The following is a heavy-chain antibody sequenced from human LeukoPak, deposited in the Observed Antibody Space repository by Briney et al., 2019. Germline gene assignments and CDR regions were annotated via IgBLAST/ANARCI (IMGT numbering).Heavy chain of an antibody. D-gene: IGHD2/OR15-2a*01. V-gene: IGHV4-39*07. CDR2: IYYSGST. CDR3: TRLNSMGGDAYDI. CDR1: GGSISSSSYY. J-gene: IGHJ3*02. Sequence: PSETLSLTCTVSGGSISSSSYYWGWIRQPPGKGLEWIGSIYYSGSTYYNPSLKSRVTISVDTSKNQFSLKLSSVTAADTAVYYCTRLNSMGGDAYDIWGQGTMVTVSS.